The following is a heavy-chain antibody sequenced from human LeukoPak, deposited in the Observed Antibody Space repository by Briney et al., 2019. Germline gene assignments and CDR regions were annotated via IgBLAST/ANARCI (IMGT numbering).Heavy chain of an antibody. CDR2: INHSGST. D-gene: IGHD3/OR15-3a*01. CDR1: GGSFSGYY. Sequence: SETLSLTCAVYGGSFSGYYWSWIRQPPGKGLEWIGEINHSGSTNYNPSLKSRVTISIDTSKNQFSLKLSSVTGADTALYYCARQFRRRTGPNWFDPWGQGTLVTVTS. V-gene: IGHV4-34*01. CDR3: ARQFRRRTGPNWFDP. J-gene: IGHJ5*02.